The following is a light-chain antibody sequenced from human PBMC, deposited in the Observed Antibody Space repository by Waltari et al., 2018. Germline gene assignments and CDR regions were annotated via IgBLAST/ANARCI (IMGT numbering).Light chain of an antibody. CDR2: DAS. CDR3: QQRSNQET. CDR1: QSVSSY. J-gene: IGKJ1*01. V-gene: IGKV3-11*01. Sequence: EIVLTQSPATLSLSPVERATLSCRASQSVSSYLAWYQQKPGQAPRLLIYDASNRATGIPARFSGSGSGTDFTLTISSLEPEDFAVYYCQQRSNQETFGQGTKVEIK.